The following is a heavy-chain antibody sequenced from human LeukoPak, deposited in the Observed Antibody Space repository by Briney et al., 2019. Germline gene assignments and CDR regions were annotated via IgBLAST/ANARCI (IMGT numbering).Heavy chain of an antibody. CDR3: AKANYYDSSGAPPVANWFDP. V-gene: IGHV3-30*18. CDR1: GFTFSSYG. Sequence: PGGSLRLSCAASGFTFSSYGMHWVRQAPGKGLEWVAVISYDGSNKYYADSVKGRFTISRDNSKSTLYLQMNSLRAEDTAVYYCAKANYYDSSGAPPVANWFDPWGQGTLVTISS. CDR2: ISYDGSNK. D-gene: IGHD3-22*01. J-gene: IGHJ5*02.